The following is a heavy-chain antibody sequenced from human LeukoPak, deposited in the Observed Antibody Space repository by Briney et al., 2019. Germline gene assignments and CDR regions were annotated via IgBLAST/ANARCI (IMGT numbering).Heavy chain of an antibody. CDR3: AIDLYYDSSGPPDY. V-gene: IGHV3-21*01. D-gene: IGHD3-22*01. CDR2: ISSSSSYI. J-gene: IGHJ4*02. CDR1: GFTFSTYS. Sequence: PGGSLRLSCAASGFTFSTYSMNWVRQAPGKGLEWVSSISSSSSYIYYADSVKGRFTISRDNAKNSLYLQMNSLRAEDTAVYYCAIDLYYDSSGPPDYWGQGTLVTVSS.